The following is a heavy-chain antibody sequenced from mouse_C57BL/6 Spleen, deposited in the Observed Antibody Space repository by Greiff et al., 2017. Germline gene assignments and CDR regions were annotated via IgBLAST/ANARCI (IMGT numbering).Heavy chain of an antibody. CDR2: INPNNGGT. J-gene: IGHJ4*01. CDR1: GYTFTDYY. V-gene: IGHV1-26*01. CDR3: ARWTMITRAMDY. Sequence: VQLQQSGPELVKPGASVKISCKASGYTFTDYYMNWVKQSHGKSLEWIGDINPNNGGTSYNQKFKGKATLTVDKSSSTAYMELRSLTSEDSAVYYCARWTMITRAMDYWGQGTSVTVSS. D-gene: IGHD2-4*01.